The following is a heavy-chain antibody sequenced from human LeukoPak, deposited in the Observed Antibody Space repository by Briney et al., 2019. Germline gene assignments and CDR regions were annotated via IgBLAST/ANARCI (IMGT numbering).Heavy chain of an antibody. CDR2: IYYSGST. Sequence: SQTLSLTCTVSGGSISSGGYYWSRIRQHPGKGLEWIGYIYYSGSTYYNPSLKSRVTISVDTSKNQFSLKLTSVTAADTAVYYCAHFKGGSFDFWGQGTMVTVSS. CDR1: GGSISSGGYY. D-gene: IGHD1-26*01. V-gene: IGHV4-31*03. J-gene: IGHJ3*01. CDR3: AHFKGGSFDF.